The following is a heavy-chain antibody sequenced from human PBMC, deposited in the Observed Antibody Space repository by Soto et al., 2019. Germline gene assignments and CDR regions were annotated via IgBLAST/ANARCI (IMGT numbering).Heavy chain of an antibody. V-gene: IGHV3-15*01. J-gene: IGHJ4*02. CDR2: IKSTTDGGTT. CDR3: TTDHEGRSRHYDFCNGYPLGVDY. Sequence: GGSLRLSCVASGFTFSNAWMTWVRQAPGKGLEWVGRIKSTTDGGTTDYSAPVTGRFTISRDDSKNTLYLQMNTLKIEDSAVYYCTTDHEGRSRHYDFCNGYPLGVDYWGQGTLVTVSS. D-gene: IGHD3-3*01. CDR1: GFTFSNAW.